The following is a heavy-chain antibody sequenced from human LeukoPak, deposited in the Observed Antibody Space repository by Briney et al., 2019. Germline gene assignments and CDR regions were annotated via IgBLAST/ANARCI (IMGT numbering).Heavy chain of an antibody. V-gene: IGHV4-59*01. CDR3: ARWAATYYYYYYMDV. J-gene: IGHJ6*03. CDR2: IYYSGST. Sequence: SETLSLTCTVSGGSISSYYRSWIRQPPGKGLEWIGYIYYSGSTNYNPSLKSRVTISVDTSKNQFSLKLSSVTAADTAVYYCARWAATYYYYYYMDVWGKGTTVTVSS. D-gene: IGHD5-24*01. CDR1: GGSISSYY.